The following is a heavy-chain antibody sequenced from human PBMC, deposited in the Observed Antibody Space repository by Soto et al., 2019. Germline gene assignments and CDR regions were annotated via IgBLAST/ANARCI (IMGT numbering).Heavy chain of an antibody. V-gene: IGHV3-21*01. CDR1: GFTFSSYS. J-gene: IGHJ4*02. CDR2: ISSSSSYI. Sequence: EVQLVESGGGLVKPGGSLRLSCAASGFTFSSYSMNLVRQAPGKGLEWVSSISSSSSYIYYADSVKGRFTISRDNAKNSLYLQMNSLRAEDTAVYYCARDLRYSYGQEADYWGQGTLVTVSS. D-gene: IGHD5-18*01. CDR3: ARDLRYSYGQEADY.